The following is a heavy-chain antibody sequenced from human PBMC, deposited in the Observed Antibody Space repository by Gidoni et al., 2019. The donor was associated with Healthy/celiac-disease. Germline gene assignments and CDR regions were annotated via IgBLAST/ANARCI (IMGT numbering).Heavy chain of an antibody. CDR2: INHSGST. D-gene: IGHD6-6*01. Sequence: QVQLQQWGAGLLKPSETLSLTCAVYGGSFSGYYWSWIRQPPGKGLEWIGEINHSGSTNYNPSLKSRVTISVDTSKNQFSLKLSSVTAADTAVYYCARARGARIAARLGPLGYWGQGTLVTVSS. CDR1: GGSFSGYY. CDR3: ARARGARIAARLGPLGY. V-gene: IGHV4-34*01. J-gene: IGHJ4*02.